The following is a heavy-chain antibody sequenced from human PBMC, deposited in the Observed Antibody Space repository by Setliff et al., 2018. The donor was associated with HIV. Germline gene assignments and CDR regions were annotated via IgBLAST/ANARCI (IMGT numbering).Heavy chain of an antibody. CDR1: GGSITGYY. CDR3: ARVNALIRAPFDY. Sequence: SETLSLTCTVSGGSITGYYWSWVRQPPGKGLEWIGYIFYSGTTNYSPSLNSRATISVDTSKNSFSLRLSSVTAADTAVYYCARVNALIRAPFDYWGQGALVTVS. J-gene: IGHJ4*02. CDR2: IFYSGTT. V-gene: IGHV4-59*01.